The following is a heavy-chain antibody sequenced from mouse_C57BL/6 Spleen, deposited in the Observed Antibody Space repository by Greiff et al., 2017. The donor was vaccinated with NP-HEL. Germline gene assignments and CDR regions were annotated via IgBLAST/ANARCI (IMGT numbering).Heavy chain of an antibody. J-gene: IGHJ2*01. CDR1: GYTFTGYW. V-gene: IGHV1-9*01. CDR2: ILPGSGST. Sequence: VQLQQSGAELMKPGASVKLSCKATGYTFTGYWIEWVKQRPGHGLEWIGEILPGSGSTNYNEKFKGKATFTADTSSNTAYMQLSSLTTEDSAIYYWARPVYYGNYLHYFDYWGQGTTLTVSS. CDR3: ARPVYYGNYLHYFDY. D-gene: IGHD2-1*01.